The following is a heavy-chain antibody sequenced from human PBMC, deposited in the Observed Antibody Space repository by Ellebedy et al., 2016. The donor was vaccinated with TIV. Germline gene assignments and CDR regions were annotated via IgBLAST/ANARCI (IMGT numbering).Heavy chain of an antibody. CDR2: IYYNGTT. V-gene: IGHV4-39*01. CDR3: ARHPQNVYFRP. J-gene: IGHJ4*02. CDR1: GASMSSRNYY. Sequence: MPSETLSLTCVVSGASMSSRNYYWGWIRQPPGKGLEWIGSIYYNGTTYYTPSLKSRVTISADTSNTQFSLKLSSVTAADTAMYYCARHPQNVYFRPWGQGTLVTVSS. D-gene: IGHD3-9*01.